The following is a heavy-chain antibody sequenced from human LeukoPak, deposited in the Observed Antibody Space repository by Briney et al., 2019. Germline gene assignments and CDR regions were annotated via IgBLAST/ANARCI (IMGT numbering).Heavy chain of an antibody. CDR2: IKQDGSEK. CDR3: VRDGAYYYGSGSSYNGLDY. J-gene: IGHJ4*02. Sequence: GGSLRLSCAVSGFTFSSYWMSWVRQAPGKGLEWVANIKQDGSEKDYVDSVKGRFTISRDNAKNSLYLQMNSLRAEDTAVYYCVRDGAYYYGSGSSYNGLDYWGQGILVSVSS. CDR1: GFTFSSYW. D-gene: IGHD3-10*01. V-gene: IGHV3-7*01.